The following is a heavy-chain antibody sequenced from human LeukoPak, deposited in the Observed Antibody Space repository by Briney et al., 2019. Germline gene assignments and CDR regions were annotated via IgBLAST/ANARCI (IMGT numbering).Heavy chain of an antibody. J-gene: IGHJ4*02. V-gene: IGHV3-73*01. CDR2: IRNKANNYAT. Sequence: GGSLRLSCAASGFTFSVSAIYWVRQASGKGLEWIGRIRNKANNYATAYAASVKGRFTISREDSKNTAYLQMNSLRAEDTAVYYCARDGSYCGGDCYRVHAFDYWGQGTLVTVSS. CDR3: ARDGSYCGGDCYRVHAFDY. D-gene: IGHD2-21*02. CDR1: GFTFSVSA.